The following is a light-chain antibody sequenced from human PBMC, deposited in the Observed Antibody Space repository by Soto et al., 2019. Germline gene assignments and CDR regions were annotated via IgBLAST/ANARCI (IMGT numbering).Light chain of an antibody. CDR3: FSYAGDYTFV. V-gene: IGLV2-11*01. J-gene: IGLJ6*01. Sequence: QSALTQPRSVSGSPGQSVTISCTGTSSDVGGYGYVSWFQQHPGKAPKLMIYDVTTRPSGIPDRFSGSKSASTASLTISGLQAEDAADYYCFSYAGDYTFVFGSGTKVTVL. CDR2: DVT. CDR1: SSDVGGYGY.